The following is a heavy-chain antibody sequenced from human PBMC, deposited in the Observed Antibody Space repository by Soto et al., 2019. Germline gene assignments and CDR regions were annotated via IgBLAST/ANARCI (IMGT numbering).Heavy chain of an antibody. CDR2: ISGSGGSA. J-gene: IGHJ4*02. CDR3: AKPNYDSSGYYGY. CDR1: GFTFSSYA. V-gene: IGHV3-23*01. Sequence: EVQLLESGGGLVQPGGSLRLSCAASGFTFSSYAMSWVRQAPGKGLEWVSAISGSGGSAYYADSVKGRFTISRDNSKNTLYLQMNSLRAEDTAVYYCAKPNYDSSGYYGYWGQGTLVTISS. D-gene: IGHD3-22*01.